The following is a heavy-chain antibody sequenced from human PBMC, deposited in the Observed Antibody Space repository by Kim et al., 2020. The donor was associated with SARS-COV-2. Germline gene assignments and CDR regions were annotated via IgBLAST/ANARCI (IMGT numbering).Heavy chain of an antibody. Sequence: GESLKISCKGSGYSFTSYWISWVRQMPGKGLEWMGRIDPSDSYTNYSPSFQGHVTISADKSISTAYLQWSSLKASDTAMYYCARLPPGYYDSSGYLPFDYWGQGTLVTVSS. CDR2: IDPSDSYT. CDR3: ARLPPGYYDSSGYLPFDY. CDR1: GYSFTSYW. D-gene: IGHD3-22*01. V-gene: IGHV5-10-1*01. J-gene: IGHJ4*02.